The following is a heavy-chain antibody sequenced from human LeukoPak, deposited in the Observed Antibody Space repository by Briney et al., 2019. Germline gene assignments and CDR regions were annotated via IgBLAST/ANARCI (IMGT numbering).Heavy chain of an antibody. J-gene: IGHJ4*02. CDR1: GGSFSGYY. V-gene: IGHV4-34*01. Sequence: PSETLSLTCAVYGGSFSGYYWTWIRQPPGKGLEWIGEINHSRGTNYNPSLKSRVTMTVDTSNNQFSLNLRSVTAADTAVYYCARLHFGDYSALYYLDFWGQGTLVTVSS. CDR3: ARLHFGDYSALYYLDF. CDR2: INHSRGT. D-gene: IGHD4-17*01.